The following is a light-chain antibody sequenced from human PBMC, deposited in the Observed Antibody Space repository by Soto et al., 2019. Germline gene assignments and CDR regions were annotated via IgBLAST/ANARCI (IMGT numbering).Light chain of an antibody. CDR2: GAS. CDR1: QSVSSN. V-gene: IGKV3-15*01. CDR3: QQYNKWPPLT. J-gene: IGKJ4*01. Sequence: EIVMTQSPATLSVSPGERATLSCRASQSVSSNLAWYQQKPCQAPRLLIYGASTRATGIPARFSGSGSGTEFTITISSLHSEDFAVYYCQQYNKWPPLTFGGGTKVEIK.